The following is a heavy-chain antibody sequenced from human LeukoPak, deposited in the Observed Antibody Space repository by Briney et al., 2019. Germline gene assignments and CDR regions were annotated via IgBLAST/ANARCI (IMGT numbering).Heavy chain of an antibody. V-gene: IGHV4-59*01. CDR3: ARTIAVAGLSDYFDY. Sequence: SETLSLTCTVSGGSISSYYWSWFRQPPGKGLEWIGDIYYSGSTNYNPSLKSRVTISVDTSKNQFSLKLTSVTAADTAVYYCARTIAVAGLSDYFDYWGQGTLVTVSS. D-gene: IGHD6-19*01. CDR2: IYYSGST. CDR1: GGSISSYY. J-gene: IGHJ4*02.